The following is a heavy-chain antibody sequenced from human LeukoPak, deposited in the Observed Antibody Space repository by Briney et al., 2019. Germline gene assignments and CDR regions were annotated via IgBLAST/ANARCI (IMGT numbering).Heavy chain of an antibody. CDR1: GFSIDDYA. D-gene: IGHD3-10*01. V-gene: IGHV3-9*01. Sequence: QPGGSLRLSCAASGFSIDDYAMHWVRQAPGKGLEWVSGISWKSGTIDYADSVKGRFTIPRDKAKNSLYLQMNSLRAEDTALYYCEKDGSGSYYNRNYYHYYMGVWGKGTTVTITS. J-gene: IGHJ6*03. CDR2: ISWKSGTI. CDR3: EKDGSGSYYNRNYYHYYMGV.